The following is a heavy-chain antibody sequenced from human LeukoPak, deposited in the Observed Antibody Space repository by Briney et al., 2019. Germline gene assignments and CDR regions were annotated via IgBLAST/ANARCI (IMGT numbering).Heavy chain of an antibody. V-gene: IGHV3-21*01. D-gene: IGHD5-24*01. J-gene: IGHJ4*02. CDR3: ARGRRDGYNDY. Sequence: PGGSLRLSCATSGFTFKNYAMNWVRQAPGKGLEWVSSISGDITDIYYADSVMGRSTISRDNAKNSLYLQINSLRAEDTAVYYCARGRRDGYNDYWGQGTLVTVSS. CDR2: ISGDITDI. CDR1: GFTFKNYA.